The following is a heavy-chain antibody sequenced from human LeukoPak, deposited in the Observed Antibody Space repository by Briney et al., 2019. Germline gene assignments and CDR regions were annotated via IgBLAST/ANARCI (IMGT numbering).Heavy chain of an antibody. J-gene: IGHJ4*02. CDR1: GGSISSGDYY. D-gene: IGHD5-24*01. Sequence: SSETLSLTCTVSGGSISSGDYYWSWIRQPPGKGLEWIGYIYYSGSTYYNPSLKSRVTIPVDTSKNQFSLKLSSVTAADTAVYYCARDPVEMATIGYWGQGTLVTVSS. CDR2: IYYSGST. CDR3: ARDPVEMATIGY. V-gene: IGHV4-30-4*08.